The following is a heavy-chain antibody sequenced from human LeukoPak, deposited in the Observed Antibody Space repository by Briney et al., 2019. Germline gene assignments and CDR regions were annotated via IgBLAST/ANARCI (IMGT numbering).Heavy chain of an antibody. CDR1: GGSISSYY. CDR3: ARGPTRYYFDY. CDR2: IFYSGST. J-gene: IGHJ4*02. Sequence: PSETLSLTCTVSGGSISSYYWSWIRQSPGEGLQWIGYIFYSGSTNYNPSLKSRVTISVDTSKNQFSLNLTSVTAADTALYYCARGPTRYYFDYWGQGTLVTVSS. D-gene: IGHD1-1*01. V-gene: IGHV4-59*01.